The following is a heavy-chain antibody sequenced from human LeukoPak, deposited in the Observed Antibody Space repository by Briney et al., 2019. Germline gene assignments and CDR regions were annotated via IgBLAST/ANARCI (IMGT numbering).Heavy chain of an antibody. CDR1: GYTFTGYY. D-gene: IGHD6-13*01. Sequence: GASVKVSCKASGYTFTGYYMHWVRQAPGQGLEWMGWINPNSGGINYAQKFQGWVTMTRDTSISTAYMELSRLRSDDTAVYYCARGGPLAAAFPVDYWGQGTLVTVSS. CDR2: INPNSGGI. V-gene: IGHV1-2*04. J-gene: IGHJ4*02. CDR3: ARGGPLAAAFPVDY.